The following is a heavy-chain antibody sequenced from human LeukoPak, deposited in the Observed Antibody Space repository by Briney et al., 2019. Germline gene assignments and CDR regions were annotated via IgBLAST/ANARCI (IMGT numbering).Heavy chain of an antibody. CDR3: AKYYYDSSGYYYFFDY. D-gene: IGHD3-22*01. Sequence: GGSLRLSCAASGFTFSSYSMNWVRQAPGKGLEWVSSISSSSSYIYYADSVKGRFTISRDNAKNSLYLQMNSLRAEDTAVYYCAKYYYDSSGYYYFFDYWGQGTLVTVSS. J-gene: IGHJ4*02. CDR1: GFTFSSYS. V-gene: IGHV3-21*04. CDR2: ISSSSSYI.